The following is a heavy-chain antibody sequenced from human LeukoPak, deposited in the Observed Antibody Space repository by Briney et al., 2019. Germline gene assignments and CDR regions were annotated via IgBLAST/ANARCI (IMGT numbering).Heavy chain of an antibody. J-gene: IGHJ4*02. CDR3: ARGVAAGYDY. D-gene: IGHD6-13*01. Sequence: ASVKVSCKASGYTFTSYDINWVRQATGQGLEWMGWMSPNSDYTGYAQKFQGRVTMTRNTSISTAYMELSSLRSDDTVMYFCARGVAAGYDYWGRGTLVTVSS. CDR2: MSPNSDYT. CDR1: GYTFTSYD. V-gene: IGHV1-8*01.